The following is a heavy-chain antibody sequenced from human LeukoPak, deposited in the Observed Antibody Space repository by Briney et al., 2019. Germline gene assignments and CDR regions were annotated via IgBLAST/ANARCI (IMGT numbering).Heavy chain of an antibody. V-gene: IGHV4-59*08. CDR1: GGSISSYY. CDR3: ARHDVSPYSTGPHFQH. J-gene: IGHJ1*01. CDR2: IYYSGST. D-gene: IGHD6-19*01. Sequence: PSETLSLTCTVSGGSISSYYWSWTRQPPGKGLEWIGYIYYSGSTNYNPSLKSRVTISVDTSKNQFSLKLSSVTAADTAVFYCARHDVSPYSTGPHFQHWGQGTLVTVSS.